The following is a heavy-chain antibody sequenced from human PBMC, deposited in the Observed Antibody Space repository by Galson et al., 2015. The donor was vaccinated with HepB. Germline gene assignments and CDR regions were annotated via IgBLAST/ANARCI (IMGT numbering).Heavy chain of an antibody. CDR3: AKDHGGPDDY. CDR1: GVTFSRYW. D-gene: IGHD5-24*01. CDR2: INDDGSTR. V-gene: IGHV3-74*01. J-gene: IGHJ4*02. Sequence: SLRLSCAASGVTFSRYWMHWVRQVPGKGLVWVSRINDDGSTRSYADSVRGRFTISRDNAKNMVYLQMNSLRVEDTAVYYCAKDHGGPDDYWGQGTLVTVSS.